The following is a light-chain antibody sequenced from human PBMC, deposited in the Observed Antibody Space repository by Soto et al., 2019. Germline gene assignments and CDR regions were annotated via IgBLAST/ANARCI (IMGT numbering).Light chain of an antibody. Sequence: QSVLTQPASVSGSPGQSITISCTGTYSDVGGYNRVSWYQHHPGRGPKVMIYEVSNRPSGVSNRFSGSKSGNTASLTISGLQAEDEADYYCSSYTSSSTLDVFGSGTKLTVL. CDR1: YSDVGGYNR. V-gene: IGLV2-14*01. CDR2: EVS. J-gene: IGLJ1*01. CDR3: SSYTSSSTLDV.